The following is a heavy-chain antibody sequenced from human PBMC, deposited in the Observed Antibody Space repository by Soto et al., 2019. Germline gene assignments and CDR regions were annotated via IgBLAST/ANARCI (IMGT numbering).Heavy chain of an antibody. V-gene: IGHV4-59*08. CDR2: IYYSGST. CDR1: GGSISSYY. CDR3: ARASPYYDFWSGYYAYYFDY. Sequence: SETLSLTCTVSGGSISSYYWSWIRQPPGKGLEWIGYIYYSGSTNYNPSLKSRVTISVDTSKNQFSLKLSSVTAADTAAYYCARASPYYDFWSGYYAYYFDYWGQGTLVT. D-gene: IGHD3-3*01. J-gene: IGHJ4*02.